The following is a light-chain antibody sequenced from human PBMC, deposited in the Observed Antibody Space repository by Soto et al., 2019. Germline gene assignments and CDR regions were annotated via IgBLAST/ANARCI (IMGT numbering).Light chain of an antibody. V-gene: IGKV1-5*01. CDR2: DAS. CDR3: QQYENYWT. J-gene: IGKJ1*01. CDR1: QSISSW. Sequence: IRINHAPSTLAAYVGDRDTITCRASQSISSWLAWYQHKPGKAPKLQIYDASNLDSGVPSRFSGSGSGTEFSLTISNLQPDDCATYYCQQYENYWTFGQGTKVDI.